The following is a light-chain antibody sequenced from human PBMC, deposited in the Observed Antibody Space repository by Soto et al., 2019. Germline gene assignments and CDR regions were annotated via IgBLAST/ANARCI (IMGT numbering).Light chain of an antibody. CDR1: QDISND. V-gene: IGKV1-6*01. CDR3: QQYNIYPT. J-gene: IGKJ5*01. Sequence: IQMTQSPSTGSASVGDRVTSTCRASQDISNDLGWYQQKPGKAPKLLIYAASSLQSGVPSRFSGSGSGTDFTLTISSLQPEDFATYYCQQYNIYPTFGQGTRLEIK. CDR2: AAS.